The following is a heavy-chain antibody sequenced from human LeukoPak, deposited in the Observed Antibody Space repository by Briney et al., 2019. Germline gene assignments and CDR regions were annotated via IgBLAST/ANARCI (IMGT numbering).Heavy chain of an antibody. CDR2: ISSSSSYI. V-gene: IGHV3-21*04. J-gene: IGHJ6*03. CDR3: ARRGYSGYDSYFYYMDV. CDR1: GFTFNTYN. Sequence: GGSLRLSCAASGFTFNTYNMNWVRQAPGKGLEWVSSISSSSSYIYYADSVKGRFTISRDNAKNSLYLQMNSLRAEDTALYYCARRGYSGYDSYFYYMDVWGKGTTVTVSS. D-gene: IGHD5-12*01.